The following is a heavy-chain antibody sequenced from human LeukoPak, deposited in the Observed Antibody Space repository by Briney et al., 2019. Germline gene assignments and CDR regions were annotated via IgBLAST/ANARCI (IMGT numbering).Heavy chain of an antibody. D-gene: IGHD4-17*01. J-gene: IGHJ4*02. V-gene: IGHV4-39*01. CDR2: IYYSGST. CDR3: ASRPTVTTRVFDY. Sequence: SETLSLTXTVSGGSISSSSYYWGWIRQPPGKGLEWIGSIYYSGSTYYNPSLKSRVTISVDTSKNQFSLKLSSVTAADTAVYYCASRPTVTTRVFDYWGQGTLVTVSS. CDR1: GGSISSSSYY.